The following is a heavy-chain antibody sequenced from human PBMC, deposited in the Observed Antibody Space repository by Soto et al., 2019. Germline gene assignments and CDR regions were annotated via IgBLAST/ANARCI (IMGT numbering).Heavy chain of an antibody. D-gene: IGHD2-15*01. CDR3: AREGGYCSGGGCYRTPH. V-gene: IGHV4-31*03. CDR2: IYYSGTT. J-gene: IGHJ4*02. CDR1: GGSITSGGYY. Sequence: QVQLQESGPGLVKPSQTLSLTCTVSGGSITSGGYYWNWIRQHPGKGLEWIGCIYYSGTTYYNPPLKSRVTISADTSKNQFSLKLSSVTAADTAVYYCAREGGYCSGGGCYRTPHWGQGTLVTVSS.